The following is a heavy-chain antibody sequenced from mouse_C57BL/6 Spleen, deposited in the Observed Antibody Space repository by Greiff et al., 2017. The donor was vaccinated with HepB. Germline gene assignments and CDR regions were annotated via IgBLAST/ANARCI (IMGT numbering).Heavy chain of an antibody. CDR1: GFTFSSYA. CDR3: FYYDYDEGAMDY. CDR2: ISDGGSYT. V-gene: IGHV5-4*01. J-gene: IGHJ4*01. D-gene: IGHD2-4*01. Sequence: EVQGVESGGGLVKPGGSLKLSCAASGFTFSSYAMSWVRQTPEKRLEWVATISDGGSYTYYPDNVKGRFTISRDNAKNNLYLQMSHLKSEDTAMYYCFYYDYDEGAMDYWGQGTSVTVSS.